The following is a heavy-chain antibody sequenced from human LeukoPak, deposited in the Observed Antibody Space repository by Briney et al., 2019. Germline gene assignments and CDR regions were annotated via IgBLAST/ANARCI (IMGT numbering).Heavy chain of an antibody. J-gene: IGHJ3*01. Sequence: GGSLRLSCAASGFIFSNYAMIWVRQAPGKGLEWVSALSGSGVSTYYADSVKGRFTISRDNSKNTLFLQMNSLRAEDTAVYYCARARGPFIAATGAPAADVAFDLWGQGIMVTVSS. CDR1: GFIFSNYA. CDR3: ARARGPFIAATGAPAADVAFDL. V-gene: IGHV3-23*01. D-gene: IGHD6-13*01. CDR2: LSGSGVST.